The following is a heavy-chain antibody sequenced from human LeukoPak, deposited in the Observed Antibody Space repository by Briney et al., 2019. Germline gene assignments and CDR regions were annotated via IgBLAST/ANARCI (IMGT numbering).Heavy chain of an antibody. D-gene: IGHD7-27*01. CDR2: TNQNGDEK. Sequence: PGGSLRLSCVVSGFAFSSNWMTWVRQAPGKGLEFVANTNQNGDEKYYADSVKGRFTISRDNAKNSVYLQMKSLRAEDTAIYYCVTGVGYWGQGTLVTVSS. V-gene: IGHV3-7*01. CDR1: GFAFSSNW. CDR3: VTGVGY. J-gene: IGHJ4*02.